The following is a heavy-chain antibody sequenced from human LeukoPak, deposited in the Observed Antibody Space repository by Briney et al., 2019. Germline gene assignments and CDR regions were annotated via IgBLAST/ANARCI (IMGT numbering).Heavy chain of an antibody. V-gene: IGHV4-59*08. CDR3: ARHLNVRNSPTNWFDP. D-gene: IGHD2/OR15-2a*01. J-gene: IGHJ5*02. CDR1: GGSISSYY. Sequence: SETLSPTCTVSGGSISSYYWSWIRQPPGKGLEWIGYIYYSGSTNYNPSLKSRVTISVDTSKNQFSLKLSSVTAADTAVYYCARHLNVRNSPTNWFDPWGQGTLVTVSS. CDR2: IYYSGST.